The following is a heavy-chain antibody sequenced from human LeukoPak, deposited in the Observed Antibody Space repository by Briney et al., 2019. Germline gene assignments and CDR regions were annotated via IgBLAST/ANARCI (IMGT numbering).Heavy chain of an antibody. V-gene: IGHV3-23*01. CDR3: AKAGIGVVGYFDY. J-gene: IGHJ4*02. D-gene: IGHD6-19*01. Sequence: GGSLRLSCAASGFTFSSYAMSWVRQAPGKGLEWVSAIRGSGGGTYYADSVKGRFTISRDNSKNTLYLQMNSLRDEDTALYYCAKAGIGVVGYFDYWGQGTLVTVSS. CDR2: IRGSGGGT. CDR1: GFTFSSYA.